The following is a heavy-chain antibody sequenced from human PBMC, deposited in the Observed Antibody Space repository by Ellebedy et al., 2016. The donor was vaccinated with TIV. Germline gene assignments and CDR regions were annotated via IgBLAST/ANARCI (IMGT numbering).Heavy chain of an antibody. CDR3: ARRGGDKLELDY. D-gene: IGHD1-1*01. CDR1: GFSFTSYW. J-gene: IGHJ4*02. CDR2: IYPDDSDT. Sequence: GESLKISCKGSGFSFTSYWIGWVRQMPGKGLEWLGIIYPDDSDTRYSPSFQGQHTISADKSISTAYLQWSSLKASDTALYYCARRGGDKLELDYWGQGTLVTVSS. V-gene: IGHV5-51*01.